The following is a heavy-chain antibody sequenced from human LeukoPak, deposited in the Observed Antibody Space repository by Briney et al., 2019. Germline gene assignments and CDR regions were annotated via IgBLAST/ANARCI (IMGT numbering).Heavy chain of an antibody. D-gene: IGHD6-6*01. CDR1: GFTFSGFW. CDR2: INSDGSEG. V-gene: IGHV3-7*03. Sequence: GGSLRLSCAVSGFTFSGFWMSWSRQAPGKGLEWVASINSDGSEGYYADVVKGRFTISRDNAKNSLYLQINSLRAEDAAVYYCARSSYSSSSSVWDQGTMVTVSS. CDR3: ARSSYSSSSSV. J-gene: IGHJ3*01.